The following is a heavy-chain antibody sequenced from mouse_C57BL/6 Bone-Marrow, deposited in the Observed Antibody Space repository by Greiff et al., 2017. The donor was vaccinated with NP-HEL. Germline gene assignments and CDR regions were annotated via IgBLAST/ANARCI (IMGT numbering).Heavy chain of an antibody. V-gene: IGHV1-55*01. D-gene: IGHD1-1*01. J-gene: IGHJ1*03. CDR1: GYTFTSYW. CDR2: IYPGSGST. CDR3: AGRYYGSSYWYFDV. Sequence: VQLQQPGAELVKPGASVKMSCKASGYTFTSYWITWVKQRPGQGLEWIGDIYPGSGSTNYNEKFKSKATLTVDTSSSTAYMQLSSLTSEDSAVYYCAGRYYGSSYWYFDVWGTGTTVTVSS.